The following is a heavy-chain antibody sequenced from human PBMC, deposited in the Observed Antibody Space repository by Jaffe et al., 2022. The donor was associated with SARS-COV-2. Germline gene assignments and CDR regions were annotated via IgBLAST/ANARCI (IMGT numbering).Heavy chain of an antibody. CDR1: GFTFSSYA. Sequence: EVQLLESGGGLVQPGGSLRLSCAASGFTFSSYAMSWVRQAPGKGLEWVSAISGSGGSTYYADSVKGRFTISRDNSKNTLYLQMNSLRAEDTAVYYCAKGLVVTAIRPVDTREPFDYWGQGTLVTVSS. J-gene: IGHJ4*02. V-gene: IGHV3-23*01. CDR2: ISGSGGST. D-gene: IGHD2-21*02. CDR3: AKGLVVTAIRPVDTREPFDY.